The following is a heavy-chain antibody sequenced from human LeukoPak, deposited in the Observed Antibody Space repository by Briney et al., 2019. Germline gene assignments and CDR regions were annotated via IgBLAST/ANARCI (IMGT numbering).Heavy chain of an antibody. Sequence: GGSMRLSCAASGFTFSSYEMNWDRQAPGKGLEWVSYISSSGSTIYYADSVKGRFTISRDNAKNSLYLQMNSLRAEDTAVYYCARARERLRGAFDIWGQGTMVTVSS. D-gene: IGHD3-10*01. CDR3: ARARERLRGAFDI. V-gene: IGHV3-48*03. CDR1: GFTFSSYE. J-gene: IGHJ3*02. CDR2: ISSSGSTI.